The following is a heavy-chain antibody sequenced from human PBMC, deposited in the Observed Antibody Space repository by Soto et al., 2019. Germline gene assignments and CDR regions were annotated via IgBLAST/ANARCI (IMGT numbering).Heavy chain of an antibody. CDR3: ARGSRDCSGGRFFPLPTAEYFRP. Sequence: QVQLVQSGPEVKKPGSSVKVSCKASGGTFSSYVFSWVRQAPGQGLEWMGGIIPIFRTSNYAQKFQGRVTLIADESTSTAYMELSSLRSEDTAVYYCARGSRDCSGGRFFPLPTAEYFRPWGQGTLVTVSS. V-gene: IGHV1-69*01. CDR2: IIPIFRTS. CDR1: GGTFSSYV. D-gene: IGHD2-15*01. J-gene: IGHJ1*01.